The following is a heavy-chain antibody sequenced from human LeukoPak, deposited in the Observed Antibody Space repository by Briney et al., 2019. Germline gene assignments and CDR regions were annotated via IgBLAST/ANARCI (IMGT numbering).Heavy chain of an antibody. D-gene: IGHD3-10*01. CDR3: AGELKVRGVIFY. Sequence: ASVKVSCKASGYTFTGYYMHWVRQAPGQGLEWMGWINPNSGGTNYAQKFQGRVTMTRDTSISTAYMELSRLRSDDTAVYYCAGELKVRGVIFYWGHGTLVTVSS. J-gene: IGHJ4*01. V-gene: IGHV1-2*02. CDR2: INPNSGGT. CDR1: GYTFTGYY.